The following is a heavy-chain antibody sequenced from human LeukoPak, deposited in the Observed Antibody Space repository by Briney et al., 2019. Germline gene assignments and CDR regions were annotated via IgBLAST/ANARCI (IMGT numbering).Heavy chain of an antibody. Sequence: GGSLRLSCAASGFTFSSYAMSWVRQAPGKGLECISGFSGSGGSTYYADSVKGRFTISRDNSKNTLYLQMNSLRAEDTAVYYCAKDAGYCSSTSCFYYYYYMDVWGKGTTVTISS. V-gene: IGHV3-23*01. CDR2: FSGSGGST. D-gene: IGHD2-2*01. CDR3: AKDAGYCSSTSCFYYYYYMDV. CDR1: GFTFSSYA. J-gene: IGHJ6*03.